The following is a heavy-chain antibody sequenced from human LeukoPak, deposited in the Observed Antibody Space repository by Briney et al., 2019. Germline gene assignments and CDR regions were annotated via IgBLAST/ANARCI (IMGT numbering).Heavy chain of an antibody. Sequence: SETLSLTCTVSGDSISSGVYYWSWIRQPPGRGLEWIGYIYSSGSTYYNPSLKSRVTISVDTSKNQFSLKLSSVTAADTAVYYCARVHYDSSGYYYVYWFDPWGQGTLVTVSS. J-gene: IGHJ5*02. CDR1: GDSISSGVYY. CDR3: ARVHYDSSGYYYVYWFDP. D-gene: IGHD3-22*01. V-gene: IGHV4-31*03. CDR2: IYSSGST.